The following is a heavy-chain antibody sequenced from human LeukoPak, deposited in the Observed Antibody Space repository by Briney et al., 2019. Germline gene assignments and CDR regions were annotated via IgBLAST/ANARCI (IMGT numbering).Heavy chain of an antibody. CDR3: AKDTVGNGSTRGFDY. V-gene: IGHV3-23*01. D-gene: IGHD4-11*01. CDR2: ISGSGGST. CDR1: GFTFSSYA. Sequence: GGSLRLSCAASGFTFSSYAMSWVRQAPGKGLEWVSAISGSGGSTYYADSVKGRFTISRDNSKNTLYLQMNSLRAEDTAVYYCAKDTVGNGSTRGFDYWGQGTLVTVSS. J-gene: IGHJ4*02.